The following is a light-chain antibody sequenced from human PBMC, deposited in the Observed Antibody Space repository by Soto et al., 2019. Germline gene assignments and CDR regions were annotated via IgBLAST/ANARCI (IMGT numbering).Light chain of an antibody. Sequence: EIVLTQSAGTLSLSPGERATLSCRASQTVSGRYLAWFQQKPGQTPRLLIYDASTRAAGVPDRFSGSGSGTDFSLTINRLETEDFAVYYCQHYGSSPWTFGQGTKVVIK. V-gene: IGKV3-20*01. CDR2: DAS. J-gene: IGKJ1*01. CDR1: QTVSGRY. CDR3: QHYGSSPWT.